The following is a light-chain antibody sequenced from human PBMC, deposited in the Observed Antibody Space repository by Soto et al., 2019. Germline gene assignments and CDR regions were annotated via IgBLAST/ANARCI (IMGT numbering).Light chain of an antibody. Sequence: IQMHQAPFNLSATIKNRVTFTCRASQSISSWLAWYQQKPGKAPKLLIYKASSVESGVPSRFSGSGSGTEFTLAISSLQPDDSATYYCQQYNDNWTFGQGTKV. CDR2: KAS. J-gene: IGKJ1*01. V-gene: IGKV1-5*03. CDR1: QSISSW. CDR3: QQYNDNWT.